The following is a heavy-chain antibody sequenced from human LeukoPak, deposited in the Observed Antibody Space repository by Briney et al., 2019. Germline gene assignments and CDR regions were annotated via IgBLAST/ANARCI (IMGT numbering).Heavy chain of an antibody. Sequence: ASVKVSCKASGYTFTSYYMHWVRQAPGQGLEWMGIINPSGGSTNYAQKFKGRFTMTRDTSTSTVYMELSSLRSEDTAVYYCARDDNRYFDPSYYFDYWGQGTLVTVSS. J-gene: IGHJ4*02. CDR2: INPSGGST. CDR3: ARDDNRYFDPSYYFDY. V-gene: IGHV1-46*01. D-gene: IGHD3-9*01. CDR1: GYTFTSYY.